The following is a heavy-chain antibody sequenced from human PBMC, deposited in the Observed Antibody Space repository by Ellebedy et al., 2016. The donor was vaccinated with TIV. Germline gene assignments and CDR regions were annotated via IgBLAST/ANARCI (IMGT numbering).Heavy chain of an antibody. CDR1: GFTFSSYS. V-gene: IGHV3-48*04. CDR2: ISSSSSTI. J-gene: IGHJ4*02. Sequence: GESLKISXAASGFTFSSYSMNWVRQAPGKGLEWVSYISSSSSTIYYADSVKGRFTISRDNAKNSLYLQMNSLRAEDTAVYYCARAPGRPSDYWGQGALVTVSS. CDR3: ARAPGRPSDY.